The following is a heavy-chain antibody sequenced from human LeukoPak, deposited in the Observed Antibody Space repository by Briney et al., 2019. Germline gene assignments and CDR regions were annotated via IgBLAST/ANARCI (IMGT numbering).Heavy chain of an antibody. Sequence: GGSLRLSCAASTFISRDYYISWLPQAPGKRLTCVLYNISSSSYTNYGDSVKGRFTISRDNVKNSLYLQMKSLRAEDTAVYYCAREGGFYSSSWYFDYLGQGTLVTDSS. CDR2: NISSSSYT. CDR3: AREGGFYSSSWYFDY. D-gene: IGHD6-13*01. J-gene: IGHJ4*02. V-gene: IGHV3-11*06. CDR1: TFISRDYY.